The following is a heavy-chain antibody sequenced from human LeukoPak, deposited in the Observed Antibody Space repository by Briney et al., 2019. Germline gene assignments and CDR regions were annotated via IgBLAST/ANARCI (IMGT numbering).Heavy chain of an antibody. CDR2: IYYTGST. Sequence: SETLSLTCTVSGGSIRSYYWSWIRQPPGKGLEYIGYIYYTGSTNYNPSLRSRVTISADTSKNQFSLKLSSVTAADTAVYYCARVEVTLTMDRGVKPLYWYFDLWGRGTLVTVSS. J-gene: IGHJ2*01. D-gene: IGHD3-10*01. CDR1: GGSIRSYY. CDR3: ARVEVTLTMDRGVKPLYWYFDL. V-gene: IGHV4-59*01.